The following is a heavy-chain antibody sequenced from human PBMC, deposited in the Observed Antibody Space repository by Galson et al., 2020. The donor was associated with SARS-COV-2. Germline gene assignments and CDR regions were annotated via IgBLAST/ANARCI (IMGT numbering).Heavy chain of an antibody. CDR3: ARAAIQEPAFTIFGVPDAFDI. V-gene: IGHV4-61*02. J-gene: IGHJ3*02. D-gene: IGHD3-3*01. CDR1: GGSISSGSYY. Sequence: SETLSLTCTVSGGSISSGSYYWSWIRQPAGKGLEWIGRIYTSGSTNYNPSLKSRVTISVDTSKNQFSLKLSSVTAADTAVYYCARAAIQEPAFTIFGVPDAFDIWGQGTMVTVSS. CDR2: IYTSGST.